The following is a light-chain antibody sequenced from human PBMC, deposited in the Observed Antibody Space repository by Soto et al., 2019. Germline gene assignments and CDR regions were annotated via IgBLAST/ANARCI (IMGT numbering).Light chain of an antibody. CDR3: QQYGSLPWT. CDR2: GAS. Sequence: EIVLTQSPGTLSLSPGERATLSCRASQSVSSSYLAWYQQKPGQAPRLLIYGASSRATGIPDRFSGSGSGTDFTLTISRLEPEDFAVYYCQQYGSLPWTFAQGRKV. V-gene: IGKV3-20*01. J-gene: IGKJ1*01. CDR1: QSVSSSY.